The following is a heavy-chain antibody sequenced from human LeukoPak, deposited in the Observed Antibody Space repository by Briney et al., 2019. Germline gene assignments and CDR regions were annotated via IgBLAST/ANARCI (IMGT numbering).Heavy chain of an antibody. CDR2: IIPILGIA. V-gene: IGHV1-69*04. CDR3: ARWEMATIGDY. Sequence: SVKVSCKASGGTFSSYAISWVRQTPGQGLEWMGRIIPILGIANYAQKFQGRVTITADKSTSTAYMELSSLRSEDTAVYYCARWEMATIGDYWGQGTLVTVSS. J-gene: IGHJ4*02. CDR1: GGTFSSYA. D-gene: IGHD5-24*01.